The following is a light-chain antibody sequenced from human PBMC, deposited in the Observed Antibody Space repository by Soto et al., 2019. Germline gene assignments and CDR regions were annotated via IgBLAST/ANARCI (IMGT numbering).Light chain of an antibody. CDR2: DDN. CDR3: SSYTGSDTGV. V-gene: IGLV1-51*01. CDR1: SSNIGGNS. Sequence: QSVMTQPPSVSAAPGQKVTISCSGSSSNIGGNSVSWYQQLPGTAPKLLIYDDNKRPSGIPDRFSGSKSGTSATLGITGFQTGDEADYYCSSYTGSDTGVFGTGTKLTVL. J-gene: IGLJ1*01.